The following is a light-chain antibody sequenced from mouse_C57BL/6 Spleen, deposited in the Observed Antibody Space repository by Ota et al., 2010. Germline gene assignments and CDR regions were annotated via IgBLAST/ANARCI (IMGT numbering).Light chain of an antibody. Sequence: DIKMTQSPSSMYASLGERVTITCKASQDINRYLSWCQQKPGKSPKTLIYRANRLVDGVPSRFSGSGSGADYSLTISSLESEDFADYYCVQYAQFPPTFGAGTKLELK. CDR3: VQYAQFPPT. CDR2: RAN. CDR1: QDINRY. V-gene: IGKV14-111*01. J-gene: IGKJ5*01.